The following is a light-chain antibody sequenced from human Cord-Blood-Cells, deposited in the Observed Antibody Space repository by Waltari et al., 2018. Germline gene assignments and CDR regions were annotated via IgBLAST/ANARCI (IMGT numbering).Light chain of an antibody. Sequence: DIVMTQSPDSLAVSLGERATINCKSSQSVLYSSNNKNYLAWYQQKPGQPPKLRIYCASTRESWVPDRFSGSGSETDFTLTISSLQAEDVAVYYCQQYYSTPYTFGQGTKLEIK. CDR2: CAS. V-gene: IGKV4-1*01. J-gene: IGKJ2*01. CDR3: QQYYSTPYT. CDR1: QSVLYSSNNKNY.